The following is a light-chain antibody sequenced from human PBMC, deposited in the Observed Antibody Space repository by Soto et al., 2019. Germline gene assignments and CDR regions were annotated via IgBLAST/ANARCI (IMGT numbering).Light chain of an antibody. Sequence: GMKQSPATVSVTPGERVTLYCRASQSVRNNLAWYQQKPGQSPRLLIYGASTRATGIPARFSGSGSGTEFTLTISSLQSEDFAVYYCQQYNTCPPIPFGQGTLLEI. CDR1: QSVRNN. V-gene: IGKV3-15*01. J-gene: IGKJ5*01. CDR3: QQYNTCPPIP. CDR2: GAS.